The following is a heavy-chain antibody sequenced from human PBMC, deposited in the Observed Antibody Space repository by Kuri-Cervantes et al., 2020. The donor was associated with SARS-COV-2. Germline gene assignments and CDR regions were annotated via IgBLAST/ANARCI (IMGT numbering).Heavy chain of an antibody. Sequence: LSLTCAASGFTFSSYSMNWVRQAPGKGLEWVPYISSSSSTIYYADSVKGRFTISRDSAKNSLYLQMNSLRDEDTAVYYCAREAPCRIVGAICYGMDVWGQGTTVTVSS. CDR2: ISSSSSTI. D-gene: IGHD1-26*01. CDR3: AREAPCRIVGAICYGMDV. V-gene: IGHV3-48*02. J-gene: IGHJ6*02. CDR1: GFTFSSYS.